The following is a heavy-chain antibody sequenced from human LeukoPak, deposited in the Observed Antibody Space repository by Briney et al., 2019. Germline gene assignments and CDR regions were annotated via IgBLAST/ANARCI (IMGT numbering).Heavy chain of an antibody. Sequence: GGSLRLSCAASGFTFSSYAMSWVRQAPGKGLEWVSAISGSGGSTYYADSVKGRFTISRDNSKNTLYLQMNSLRAEDTAVYYCARDEGGSYYYYRGQGTLVTVSS. V-gene: IGHV3-23*01. CDR1: GFTFSSYA. CDR2: ISGSGGST. D-gene: IGHD1-26*01. CDR3: ARDEGGSYYYY. J-gene: IGHJ4*02.